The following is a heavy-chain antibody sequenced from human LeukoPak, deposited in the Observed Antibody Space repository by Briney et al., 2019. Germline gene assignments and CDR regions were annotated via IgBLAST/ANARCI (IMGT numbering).Heavy chain of an antibody. V-gene: IGHV3-30-3*01. Sequence: GGSLRLSCAASGFTFSSYAMHWVRQAPGKGLEWVAVISYDGSNKYYADSVKGRFTISRDNSKNTLYLQMNSLRAEDTAVYYCARVPDDLYGDYRNWFDPWGQGTLVTVSS. D-gene: IGHD4-17*01. CDR3: ARVPDDLYGDYRNWFDP. CDR1: GFTFSSYA. CDR2: ISYDGSNK. J-gene: IGHJ5*02.